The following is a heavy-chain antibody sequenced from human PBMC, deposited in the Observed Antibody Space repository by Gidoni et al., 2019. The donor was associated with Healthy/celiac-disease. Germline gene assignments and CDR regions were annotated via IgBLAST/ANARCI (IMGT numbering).Heavy chain of an antibody. J-gene: IGHJ3*02. CDR1: GFTFDDYA. CDR2: ISWNSGSI. D-gene: IGHD3-9*01. CDR3: AKDVRILTGPRGGAFDI. Sequence: EVQLVESGGGLVQPGRSLRLSCAASGFTFDDYAMHWVRQAPGKGLEWVSGISWNSGSIGYADSVKGRFTISRDNAKNSLYLQMNSLRAEDTALYYCAKDVRILTGPRGGAFDIWGQGTMVTVSS. V-gene: IGHV3-9*01.